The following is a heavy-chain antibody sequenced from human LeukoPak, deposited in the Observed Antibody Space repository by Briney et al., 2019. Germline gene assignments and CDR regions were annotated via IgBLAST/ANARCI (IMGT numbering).Heavy chain of an antibody. J-gene: IGHJ4*02. CDR1: GGSITTTNY. V-gene: IGHV4-4*02. CDR3: SRESGPFCPFGH. D-gene: IGHD1-26*01. Sequence: SQTLSLTCGVSGGSITTTNYWSWVRQPPGGGLEWIGEVSLAGRTRYNPSLKNRVNISIDESKNHLYLNLASVTAADTAVYYCSRESGPFCPFGHWGQGTLVAVTS. CDR2: VSLAGRT.